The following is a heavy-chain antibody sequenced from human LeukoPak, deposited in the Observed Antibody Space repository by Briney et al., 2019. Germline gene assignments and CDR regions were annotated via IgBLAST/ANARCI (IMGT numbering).Heavy chain of an antibody. Sequence: VSYISSSGSTIYYADSVKGRFTISRDNAKNSLYLQMNSLGAEDTAVYYCAREWELLLFDYWGQGTLVTVSS. V-gene: IGHV3-11*01. J-gene: IGHJ4*02. CDR3: AREWELLLFDY. D-gene: IGHD1-26*01. CDR2: ISSSGSTI.